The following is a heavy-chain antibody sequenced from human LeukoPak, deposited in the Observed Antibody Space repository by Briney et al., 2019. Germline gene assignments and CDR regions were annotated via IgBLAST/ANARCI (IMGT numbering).Heavy chain of an antibody. Sequence: ASVKVSCKASGYTFTGYYMHWVRQAPGQGLEWMGWINPNSGGTNYAQKFQGRVTMTSDTSITTAYMELSRLRFDDTAVYYCATAGSPTADFDIWGQGTMVTVSS. CDR3: ATAGSPTADFDI. CDR2: INPNSGGT. J-gene: IGHJ3*02. V-gene: IGHV1-2*02. D-gene: IGHD2-21*02. CDR1: GYTFTGYY.